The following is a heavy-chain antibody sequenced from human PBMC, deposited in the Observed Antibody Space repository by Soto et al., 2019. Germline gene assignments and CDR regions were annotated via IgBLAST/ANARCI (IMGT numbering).Heavy chain of an antibody. Sequence: EVQLLESGGGLVQPGGSLRLSCAASGFTFSTYAMNWVRQAPGNGLEWVSAISGSGGSIHYADSVKGRFTISRDNSQNTLYLQMNSLRDEDTAVYHCVKGYWKGDVWGQGTTVTVS. CDR2: ISGSGGSI. V-gene: IGHV3-23*01. J-gene: IGHJ6*02. D-gene: IGHD1-1*01. CDR1: GFTFSTYA. CDR3: VKGYWKGDV.